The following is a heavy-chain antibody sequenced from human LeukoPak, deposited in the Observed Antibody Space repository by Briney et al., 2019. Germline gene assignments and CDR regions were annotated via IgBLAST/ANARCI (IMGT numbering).Heavy chain of an antibody. Sequence: GGSLRLSCAASGFTFSSYAMGWVRQAPGKGLEWVSAITASGGNTYYADSVKGRFTISRDNSKNTLYLQVNSLRAEDTAVYYCAKGNGYSCGRYYFDYWGQGTLVTVSS. J-gene: IGHJ4*02. CDR2: ITASGGNT. CDR1: GFTFSSYA. D-gene: IGHD5-18*01. CDR3: AKGNGYSCGRYYFDY. V-gene: IGHV3-23*01.